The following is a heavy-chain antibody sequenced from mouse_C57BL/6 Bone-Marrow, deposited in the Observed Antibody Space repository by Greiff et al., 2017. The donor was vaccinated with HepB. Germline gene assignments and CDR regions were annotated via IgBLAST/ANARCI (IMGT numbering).Heavy chain of an antibody. J-gene: IGHJ4*01. CDR1: GYTFTSYW. CDR3: ARGGLLRNYYAMDY. Sequence: QVQLQQPGAELVKPGASVKMSCKASGYTFTSYWITWVKQRPGQGLEWIGDIYPGSGSTNYNEKFKSKATLTVDKSSSTAYMQLSSLTSEDSAVYYCARGGLLRNYYAMDYWGQGTSVTVSS. D-gene: IGHD2-3*01. CDR2: IYPGSGST. V-gene: IGHV1-55*01.